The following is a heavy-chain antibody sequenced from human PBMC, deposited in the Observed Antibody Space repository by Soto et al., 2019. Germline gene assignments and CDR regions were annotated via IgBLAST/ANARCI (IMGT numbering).Heavy chain of an antibody. Sequence: QVQMQDSGPGLVKPSETLSLTCTVSGDSISSYYWSWIRQPPGKGLAWIAYIYYSGHTNYNPSLKRRVSLSVATARTQFSLNLSSVTAADPAVYYCARSRSGWNWYSWGHGTLVTVSS. CDR1: GDSISSYY. V-gene: IGHV4-59*01. D-gene: IGHD6-19*01. CDR3: ARSRSGWNWYS. CDR2: IYYSGHT. J-gene: IGHJ4*03.